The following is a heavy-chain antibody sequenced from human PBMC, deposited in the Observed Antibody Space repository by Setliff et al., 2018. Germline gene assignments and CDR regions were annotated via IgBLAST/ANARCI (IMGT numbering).Heavy chain of an antibody. CDR2: FDPEDGDT. CDR3: ARDGDNYYDSSGYYLNHAFDI. Sequence: GASVKVSCKVSGYTLTELSRHWVRQAPGKGLEWMGGFDPEDGDTEYAQKFQGRVTLTTDTSTSTAHMELGSLRSDDTAVYYCARDGDNYYDSSGYYLNHAFDIWGQGTMVTVSS. J-gene: IGHJ3*02. V-gene: IGHV1-24*01. D-gene: IGHD3-22*01. CDR1: GYTLTELS.